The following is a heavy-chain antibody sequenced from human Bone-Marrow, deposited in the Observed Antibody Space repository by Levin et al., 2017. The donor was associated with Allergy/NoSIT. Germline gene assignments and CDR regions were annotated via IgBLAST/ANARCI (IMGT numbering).Heavy chain of an antibody. V-gene: IGHV4-59*01. CDR3: ARDDYGVGAFDI. D-gene: IGHD3-16*01. J-gene: IGHJ3*02. CDR2: ISYNGST. Sequence: SETLSLTCTVSGDTINYYHWNWIRQAPGKGLEWIGYISYNGSTKYNPSLRSRVAMSIDTSRTQFSLNMNSVTAADTAVYYCARDDYGVGAFDIWGQGTLVTVSS. CDR1: GDTINYYH.